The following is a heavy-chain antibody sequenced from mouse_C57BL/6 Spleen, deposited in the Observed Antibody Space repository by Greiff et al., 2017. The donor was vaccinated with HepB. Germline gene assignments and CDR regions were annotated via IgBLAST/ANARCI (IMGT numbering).Heavy chain of an antibody. D-gene: IGHD2-12*01. CDR2: IYPGDGDT. Sequence: VQLQQSGPELVKPGASVKISCKASGYAFSSSWMNWVKQRPGKGLEWIGRIYPGDGDTNYNGKFKGKATLTADKSSSTAYMQLSSLTSEDSAVYFCARLAYYSYYAMDYWGQGTSVTVSS. V-gene: IGHV1-82*01. CDR1: GYAFSSSW. CDR3: ARLAYYSYYAMDY. J-gene: IGHJ4*01.